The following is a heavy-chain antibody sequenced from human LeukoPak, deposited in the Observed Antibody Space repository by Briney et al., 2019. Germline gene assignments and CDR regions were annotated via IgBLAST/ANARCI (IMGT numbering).Heavy chain of an antibody. CDR2: IYPGDSDT. CDR3: ARRGYDMLTGYYLEPPNWFDP. CDR1: GYSFTSYW. D-gene: IGHD3-9*01. V-gene: IGHV5-51*01. J-gene: IGHJ5*02. Sequence: GASLKISSKGSGYSFTSYWIGWVRPMPGKGLEWMGIIYPGDSDTRYSPSFQGQVTISADKSISTAYLQWSSLKASDTAMYYCARRGYDMLTGYYLEPPNWFDPWGQGTLVTVSS.